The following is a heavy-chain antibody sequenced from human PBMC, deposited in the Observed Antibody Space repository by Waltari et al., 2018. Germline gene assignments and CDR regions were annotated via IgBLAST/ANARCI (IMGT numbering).Heavy chain of an antibody. CDR3: ARVGSKKTDY. CDR1: GGSFSGYY. D-gene: IGHD6-25*01. Sequence: QVQLQQWGAGLLKPSETLSLTCAVYGGSFSGYYWSWIRQPPGKGLEWIGEINHRGSTNYNPSLKSRVTISVDTSKNQFSLKLSSVTAADTAVYYCARVGSKKTDYWGQGTLVTVSS. J-gene: IGHJ4*02. V-gene: IGHV4-34*01. CDR2: INHRGST.